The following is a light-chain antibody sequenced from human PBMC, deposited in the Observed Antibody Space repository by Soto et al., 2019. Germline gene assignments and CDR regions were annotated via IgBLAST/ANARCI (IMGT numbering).Light chain of an antibody. Sequence: DIQMTQSPSSLSASVGDRVTITCRASQSISSYLNWYQQKPGKAPKLLIYAASSLQSGVPSRFSGSGSWTGFTLTISSLQPEDFATYYCQKSYSTPPWTFGQGTKVEIK. V-gene: IGKV1-39*01. J-gene: IGKJ1*01. CDR1: QSISSY. CDR3: QKSYSTPPWT. CDR2: AAS.